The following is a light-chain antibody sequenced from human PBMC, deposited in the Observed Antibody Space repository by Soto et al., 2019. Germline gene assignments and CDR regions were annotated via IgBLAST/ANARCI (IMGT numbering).Light chain of an antibody. CDR2: EVT. V-gene: IGLV2-14*01. CDR1: SSDIGIYKY. CDR3: SSYTTSSIRV. J-gene: IGLJ1*01. Sequence: QSVLTQPASVSGSPGQSIAISCTGSSSDIGIYKYVSWYQQHPGKVPKLIIYEVTNRPSGVSNRFSGSKSGNTASLTISGLQAEDEADYYCSSYTTSSIRVFGPGTKVTVL.